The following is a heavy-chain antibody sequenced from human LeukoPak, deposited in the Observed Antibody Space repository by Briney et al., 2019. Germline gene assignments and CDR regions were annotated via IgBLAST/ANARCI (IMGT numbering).Heavy chain of an antibody. D-gene: IGHD6-13*01. CDR3: ARDLSSCWSDP. J-gene: IGHJ5*02. Sequence: ASVKVSCKASGYTFTSYYMHWVRQAPGQGLEWMGIINPSGGTTSYAQKFQGRVTMTRDTSTTTVYMELSSLRSEDTAVYYCARDLSSCWSDPWGQGTLVTVSS. CDR2: INPSGGTT. V-gene: IGHV1-46*01. CDR1: GYTFTSYY.